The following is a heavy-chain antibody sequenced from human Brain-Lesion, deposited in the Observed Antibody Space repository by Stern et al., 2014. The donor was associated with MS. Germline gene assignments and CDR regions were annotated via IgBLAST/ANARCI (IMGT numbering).Heavy chain of an antibody. CDR2: MSSSGNYI. CDR1: GFAFSAYS. Sequence: EVQLVESGGGLVKPGGSLRLSCAASGFAFSAYSMNWVRQGPGKGLEWISSMSSSGNYISYADSVMGRFTISRDNAKNSLYLQMNSLGAEDTALYFCARDRFPGTTGYYYGMDVWGQGTTVTVSS. J-gene: IGHJ6*02. CDR3: ARDRFPGTTGYYYGMDV. V-gene: IGHV3-21*01. D-gene: IGHD1-7*01.